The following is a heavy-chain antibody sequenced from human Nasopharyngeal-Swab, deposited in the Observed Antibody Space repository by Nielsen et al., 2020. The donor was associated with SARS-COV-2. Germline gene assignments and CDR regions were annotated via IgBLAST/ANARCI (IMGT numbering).Heavy chain of an antibody. CDR3: ARGLVSTIFGVVIMGFDP. CDR1: GGSISSCY. V-gene: IGHV4-59*08. Sequence: SATLSLTCTVSGGSISSCYWSWIRQPPGKGLEWIGYIYYSGSTNYNPSLKSRVTISVDTSKNQFSLKLSSVTAADTAVYYCARGLVSTIFGVVIMGFDPWGQGTLVTVSS. CDR2: IYYSGST. D-gene: IGHD3-3*01. J-gene: IGHJ5*02.